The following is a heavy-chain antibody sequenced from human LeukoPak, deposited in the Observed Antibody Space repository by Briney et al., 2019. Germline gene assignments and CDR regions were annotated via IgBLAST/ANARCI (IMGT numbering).Heavy chain of an antibody. J-gene: IGHJ4*02. Sequence: PSETLSLTCAVYGGSFSGYYWSWIRQPPGKGLEWIGEINHSGSTNYNPSLKSRVTMSVDTSKNQFSLKLSSVTAADTAVYYCARGDIGFDYWGQGTLVTVSS. CDR3: ARGDIGFDY. V-gene: IGHV4-34*01. CDR2: INHSGST. CDR1: GGSFSGYY.